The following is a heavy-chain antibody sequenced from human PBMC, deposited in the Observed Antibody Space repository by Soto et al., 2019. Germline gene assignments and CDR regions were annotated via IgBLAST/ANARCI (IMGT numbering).Heavy chain of an antibody. V-gene: IGHV1-69*13. CDR3: ASAQQLVGYYYYYYGMDV. CDR1: GGTFSSYA. D-gene: IGHD6-6*01. J-gene: IGHJ6*02. Sequence: SVKVSCKASGGTFSSYAISWVRQAPGQGLEWMGGIIPIFGTANYAQKFQGRVTITADESTSTAYMELSSLRSEDTAVYYCASAQQLVGYYYYYYGMDVWGQGTTVTVSS. CDR2: IIPIFGTA.